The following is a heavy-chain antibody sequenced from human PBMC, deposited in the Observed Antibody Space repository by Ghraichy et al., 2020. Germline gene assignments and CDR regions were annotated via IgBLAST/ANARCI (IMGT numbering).Heavy chain of an antibody. Sequence: GGSLRLSCAASGFTFSSYSMNWVRQAPGKGLEWVSSISSSSSYIYYADSVKGRFTISRDNAKNSLYLKMNSLRAEDTAVYYCARAGTVTTSPNWFDPWGQGTLVTVSS. CDR3: ARAGTVTTSPNWFDP. CDR1: GFTFSSYS. D-gene: IGHD4-17*01. V-gene: IGHV3-21*01. CDR2: ISSSSSYI. J-gene: IGHJ5*02.